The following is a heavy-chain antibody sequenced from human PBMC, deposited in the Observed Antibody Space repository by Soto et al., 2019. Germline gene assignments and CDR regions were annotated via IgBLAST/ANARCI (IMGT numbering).Heavy chain of an antibody. D-gene: IGHD1-26*01. CDR3: ARALSGSDHASDI. J-gene: IGHJ3*02. V-gene: IGHV4-59*01. CDR1: GGAISSYY. Sequence: QVQLQESGPGLVKPSETLSLTCTVSGGAISSYYWRWIRQPPGKGLEWLGYLYYRGSTNYNPSLTSRVTISVDTSESQFAMTLSSVTAADTAVYYCARALSGSDHASDIWGHGTIVIVS. CDR2: LYYRGST.